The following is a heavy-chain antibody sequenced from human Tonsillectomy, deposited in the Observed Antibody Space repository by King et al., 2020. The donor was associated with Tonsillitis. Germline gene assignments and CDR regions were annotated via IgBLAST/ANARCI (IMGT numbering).Heavy chain of an antibody. D-gene: IGHD6-19*01. CDR1: GGSISSYY. Sequence: VQLQESGPGLVKPSETLSLTCTVSGGSISSYYWTWIRQPPGKGLEWIGYIYYNGSTNYNPSLKSRVTISVDTSKNQFSLKLSSVTAADTAVYYCARGFSAGWLVSWFDPWGQGTLVTVSS. CDR2: IYYNGST. V-gene: IGHV4-59*01. J-gene: IGHJ5*02. CDR3: ARGFSAGWLVSWFDP.